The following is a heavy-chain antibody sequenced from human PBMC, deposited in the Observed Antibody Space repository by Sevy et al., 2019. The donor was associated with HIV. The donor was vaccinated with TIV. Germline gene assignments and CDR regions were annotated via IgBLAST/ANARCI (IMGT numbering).Heavy chain of an antibody. CDR2: FDPEDGET. J-gene: IGHJ5*02. CDR3: ATNPSITIFGVAPP. CDR1: GYTLTELS. D-gene: IGHD3-3*01. V-gene: IGHV1-24*01. Sequence: ASVKVSCKVSGYTLTELSMHWVRQAPGKGLEWMGGFDPEDGETIYAQKFQGRVTMTEDTSTDTAYMELSSLRSEDTAAYYCATNPSITIFGVAPPWGQGTLVTVSS.